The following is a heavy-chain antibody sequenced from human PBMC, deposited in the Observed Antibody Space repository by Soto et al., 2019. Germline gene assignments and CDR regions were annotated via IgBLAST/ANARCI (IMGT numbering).Heavy chain of an antibody. J-gene: IGHJ2*01. CDR3: ARDRQGYGDRRDWYLDL. CDR2: IYYSGST. Sequence: QVQLQESGPGLVKPSQTLSLTCTVSGGSISSGGYYWSWIRQHPGKGLEWIGYIYYSGSTYYNPSLKSRVTISVDTSKNQFSLKLSSVTAADTAVYYCARDRQGYGDRRDWYLDLWGRGTLVTVSS. CDR1: GGSISSGGYY. V-gene: IGHV4-31*03. D-gene: IGHD4-17*01.